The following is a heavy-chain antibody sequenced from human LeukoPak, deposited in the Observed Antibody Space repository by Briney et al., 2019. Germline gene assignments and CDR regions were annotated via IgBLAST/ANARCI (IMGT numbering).Heavy chain of an antibody. J-gene: IGHJ4*02. CDR3: ARRDFWSGYFDY. Sequence: GGSLRLSCAASGFTFSSYAMHWVRQAPGKGLEWVSAISGSGGSTYYADSVKGRFTISRDNSKNTLYLQMNSLRAEDTAVYYCARRDFWSGYFDYWGQGTLVTVSS. D-gene: IGHD3-3*01. V-gene: IGHV3-23*01. CDR2: ISGSGGST. CDR1: GFTFSSYA.